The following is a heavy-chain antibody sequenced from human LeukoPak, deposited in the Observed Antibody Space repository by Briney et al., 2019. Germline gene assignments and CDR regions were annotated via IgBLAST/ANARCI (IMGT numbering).Heavy chain of an antibody. J-gene: IGHJ4*02. CDR2: ISWNDDK. D-gene: IGHD1-26*01. V-gene: IGHV2-5*01. CDR1: GFALSTGGGG. Sequence: SGPTLVKPPQTLTLACTFSGFALSTGGGGGGWIRQPPGKALQWLALISWNDDKRYSPSLKSRLTITKDTSKNQVVLTMTNMDPVDTATYYCAHKDPLGDFDYWGQGTLVTVSS. CDR3: AHKDPLGDFDY.